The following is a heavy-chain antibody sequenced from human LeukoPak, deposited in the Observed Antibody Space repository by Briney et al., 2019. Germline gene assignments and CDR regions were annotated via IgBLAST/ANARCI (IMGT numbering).Heavy chain of an antibody. V-gene: IGHV3-7*05. D-gene: IGHD2-15*01. CDR2: IKQDGSEK. CDR3: ARARSSGGSCYS. CDR1: GFTFSSHW. Sequence: GGSLRLSCVASGFTFSSHWMSWVRQAPGKGLEWVANIKQDGSEKYYVDSVKGRFTISRDNAKISLYLQMNSLRAEDTAVYYCARARSSGGSCYSWGQGTLVTVSS. J-gene: IGHJ4*02.